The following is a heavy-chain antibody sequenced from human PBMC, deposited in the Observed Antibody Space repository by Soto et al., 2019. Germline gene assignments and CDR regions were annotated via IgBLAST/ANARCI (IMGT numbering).Heavy chain of an antibody. CDR2: ISSSATTT. Sequence: PGGSLRLSCAASGFTFSSYSMNWVRQAPGKGLEWVSDISSSATTTSYANPVKGRFTISRDDAKNSLYLQMNSLRAEDTALYYCARAYMNSWYLDLWGRGTLLTVSS. J-gene: IGHJ2*01. CDR1: GFTFSSYS. V-gene: IGHV3-48*01. D-gene: IGHD1-20*01. CDR3: ARAYMNSWYLDL.